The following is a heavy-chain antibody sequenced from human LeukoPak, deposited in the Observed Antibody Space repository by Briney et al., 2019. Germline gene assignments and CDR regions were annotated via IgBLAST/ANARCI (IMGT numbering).Heavy chain of an antibody. V-gene: IGHV3-43*02. Sequence: GGSLRLSCAASGFTFDDYAMHWVRQAREKGLEWVSLISGDGGNTYYADSVKGRFTISRDNSKNSLYLQMNSLRTEDTALYFCAKDPIAVAGTGWFDPWGQGTLVTVSS. D-gene: IGHD6-19*01. J-gene: IGHJ5*02. CDR1: GFTFDDYA. CDR3: AKDPIAVAGTGWFDP. CDR2: ISGDGGNT.